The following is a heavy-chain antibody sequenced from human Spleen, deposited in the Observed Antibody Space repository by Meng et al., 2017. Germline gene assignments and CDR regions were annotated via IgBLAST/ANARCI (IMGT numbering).Heavy chain of an antibody. CDR3: AREVAAAVRQFDY. D-gene: IGHD6-13*01. Sequence: SETLSLTCTVSGYSISSGYYWGWIRQPPGKGREWIGGIYYSGSTYYNPSLKSLVTISVDTSKNQFSLKLSSVAAADTAVYYCAREVAAAVRQFDYWGQGTLVTVSS. CDR2: IYYSGST. J-gene: IGHJ4*02. CDR1: GYSISSGYY. V-gene: IGHV4-38-2*02.